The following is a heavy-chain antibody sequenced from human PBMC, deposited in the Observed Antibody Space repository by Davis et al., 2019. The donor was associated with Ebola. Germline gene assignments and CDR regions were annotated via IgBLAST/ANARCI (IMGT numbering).Heavy chain of an antibody. J-gene: IGHJ6*02. CDR3: ARDDYGDYIDYYYGMDV. CDR2: IWYDGSNK. D-gene: IGHD4-17*01. V-gene: IGHV3-33*01. Sequence: GESLKISCAASGFTFSSYGMHWVRQAPGKGLEWVAVIWYDGSNKYYADSVKGRFTISRDNSKNTLYLQMNSLRAEDTVVYYCARDDYGDYIDYYYGMDVWGQGTTVTVSS. CDR1: GFTFSSYG.